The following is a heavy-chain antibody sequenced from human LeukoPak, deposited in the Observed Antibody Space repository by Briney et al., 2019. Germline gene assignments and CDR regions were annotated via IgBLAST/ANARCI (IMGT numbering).Heavy chain of an antibody. CDR3: ARDRSELSIAAAGLFWFDP. J-gene: IGHJ5*02. CDR1: GYTFTGYY. V-gene: IGHV1-2*02. CDR2: INPNSGGT. Sequence: GASVKVSCKASGYTFTGYYMHWVRQAPGQGLGWMGWINPNSGGTNYAQKIQGRVTMTRDTSISTAYMELSRLRSDDTAVYYCARDRSELSIAAAGLFWFDPWGQGTLVTVSS. D-gene: IGHD6-13*01.